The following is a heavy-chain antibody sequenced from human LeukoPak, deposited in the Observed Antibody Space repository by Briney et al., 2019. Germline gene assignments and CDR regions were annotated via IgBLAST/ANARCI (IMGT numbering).Heavy chain of an antibody. J-gene: IGHJ1*01. Sequence: GGSLRLSCAASGFTFSTYWMSWVRQAPGKGLEWVANIKRDGNEKYYMDSVKGRFTISRDNAKNSLYLQMNSLRAEDTAVYYCARAPDLDSSGYYYRFFQHWGQGTLVTVSS. CDR3: ARAPDLDSSGYYYRFFQH. CDR1: GFTFSTYW. D-gene: IGHD3-22*01. V-gene: IGHV3-7*05. CDR2: IKRDGNEK.